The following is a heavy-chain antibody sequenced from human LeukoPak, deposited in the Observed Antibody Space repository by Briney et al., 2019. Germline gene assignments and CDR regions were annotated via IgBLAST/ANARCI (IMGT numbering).Heavy chain of an antibody. CDR2: ISAYNGNT. J-gene: IGHJ4*02. CDR1: GYTFTSYG. D-gene: IGHD5-18*01. Sequence: ASVKVSCKASGYTFTSYGISWVRQAPGQGLEWMGWISAYNGNTNYAQKLQGRVTMTTDTSTSTAYMELRSLRSDDTAVYYCAREPLLYSYGRSAQGFDYWGQGTLVTVSS. CDR3: AREPLLYSYGRSAQGFDY. V-gene: IGHV1-18*01.